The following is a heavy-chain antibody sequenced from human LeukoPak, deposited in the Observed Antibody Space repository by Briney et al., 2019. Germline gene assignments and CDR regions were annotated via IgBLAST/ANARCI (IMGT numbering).Heavy chain of an antibody. V-gene: IGHV1-2*02. CDR2: INPNSGGT. Sequence: ASVKVSCKASGYTFTGYYMHWVRQAPGQRLEWMGWINPNSGGTNYAQKFQGRVTMTRDTSISTAYMELSRLRSDDTAVYYCARGIYDSSGYHNWFDPWGQGTLVTVSS. CDR3: ARGIYDSSGYHNWFDP. CDR1: GYTFTGYY. J-gene: IGHJ5*02. D-gene: IGHD3-22*01.